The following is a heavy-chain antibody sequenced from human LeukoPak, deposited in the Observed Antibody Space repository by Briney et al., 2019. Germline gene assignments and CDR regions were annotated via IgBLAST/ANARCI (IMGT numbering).Heavy chain of an antibody. CDR2: ISGSGGST. J-gene: IGHJ4*02. D-gene: IGHD3-10*01. CDR1: GFTFSSYA. CDR3: ARGRELMDN. Sequence: GGSLRLSCAASGFTFSSYAMSWVRQAPGKGLEWVSAISGSGGSTYYADSVKGRFTISRDNSKNTLYLQMNSLRDEDTAMYYCARGRELMDNWGQGTLVTVSS. V-gene: IGHV3-23*01.